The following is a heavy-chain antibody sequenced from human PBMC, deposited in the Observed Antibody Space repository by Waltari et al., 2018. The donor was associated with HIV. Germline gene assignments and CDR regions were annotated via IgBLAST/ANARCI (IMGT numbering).Heavy chain of an antibody. CDR3: ARGIPSSSGWSVSDY. V-gene: IGHV1-18*01. J-gene: IGHJ4*02. CDR1: GYTFTSYG. Sequence: QVQLVQSGAEVKKPGASVKVSCKASGYTFTSYGTSWVRQAPGQGLEWMGWISAYNGNTHYAQKLQARVTMTTDTSTSTAYMELSSLRSDATAVYYCARGIPSSSGWSVSDYWGQGTLVTVSS. CDR2: ISAYNGNT. D-gene: IGHD6-19*01.